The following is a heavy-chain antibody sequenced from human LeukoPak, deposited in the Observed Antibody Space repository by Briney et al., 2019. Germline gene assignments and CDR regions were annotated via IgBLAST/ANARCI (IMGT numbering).Heavy chain of an antibody. D-gene: IGHD4-17*01. CDR3: VRGYGDGASDI. CDR1: GFTVINNY. CDR2: IYSGGST. J-gene: IGHJ3*02. Sequence: PGGSLRLSCAASGFTVINNYMTWVRQAPGKGLEWVSVIYSGGSTYYADSVKGRFTISRDNSRNTLYLQMNNLRAEDTAVYSCVRGYGDGASDIWGQGTMVTVSS. V-gene: IGHV3-66*01.